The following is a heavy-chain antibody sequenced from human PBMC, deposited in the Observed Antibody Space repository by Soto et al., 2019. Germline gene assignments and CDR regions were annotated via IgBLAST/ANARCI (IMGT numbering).Heavy chain of an antibody. CDR3: AKSRSQWLSSLHD. CDR2: IHPKSGST. Sequence: QAQLVQSGPEVKRPGSSFTVSCATSGYTFSDEYLHWVRQAPGQGLEWVAWIHPKSGSTFYAQRLQGRVSATSDTPSSTAYLEMTSLTSDDTAVYYCAKSRSQWLSSLHDWGQGSLINVSS. CDR1: GYTFSDEY. D-gene: IGHD6-19*01. J-gene: IGHJ4*02. V-gene: IGHV1-2*02.